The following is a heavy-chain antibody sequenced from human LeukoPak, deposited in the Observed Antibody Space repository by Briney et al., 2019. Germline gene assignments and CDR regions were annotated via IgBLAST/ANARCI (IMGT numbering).Heavy chain of an antibody. Sequence: GGSLRLSCAASGFTFSSYTMHWVRQAPGKGLEWVANIKQDGSEKYYVDSVKGRFTISRDNAKNSLYLQMNSLRAEDTAVYYCARVSSSGGGFDYWGQGTLVTVSS. CDR3: ARVSSSGGGFDY. D-gene: IGHD6-6*01. CDR1: GFTFSSYT. V-gene: IGHV3-7*01. CDR2: IKQDGSEK. J-gene: IGHJ4*02.